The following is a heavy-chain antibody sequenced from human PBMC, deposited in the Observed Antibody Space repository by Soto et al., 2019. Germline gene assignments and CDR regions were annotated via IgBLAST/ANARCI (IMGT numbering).Heavy chain of an antibody. J-gene: IGHJ4*02. V-gene: IGHV3-23*01. CDR1: GFIFSNYA. CDR3: TKGGIPRRYNIPKVDFDY. CDR2: ISGSGATT. Sequence: PGGSLRLSCAASGFIFSNYAMSWVRQAPGRGLEWVSAISGSGATTYYPDSVKGRFTISGDNSKNTMYLQMNNLRADDTAVYYCTKGGIPRRYNIPKVDFDYWGQGSLVTVSS. D-gene: IGHD1-1*01.